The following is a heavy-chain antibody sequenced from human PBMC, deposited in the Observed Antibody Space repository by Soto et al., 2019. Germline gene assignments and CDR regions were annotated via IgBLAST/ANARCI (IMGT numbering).Heavy chain of an antibody. CDR1: GASITNYY. CDR2: VHHSGGT. J-gene: IGHJ5*01. CDR3: ATLHPCGQWSGVLDS. Sequence: QVRLQESGPRLVKPSETLSLTCTVSGASITNYYWSWIRQPPGKGPEWIGYVHHSGGTYYNPSLKSRGTRSLDTFVNQLSVELNSVAGADTALCYCATLHPCGQWSGVLDSWVHGTVVTASS. D-gene: IGHD6-19*01. V-gene: IGHV4-59*03.